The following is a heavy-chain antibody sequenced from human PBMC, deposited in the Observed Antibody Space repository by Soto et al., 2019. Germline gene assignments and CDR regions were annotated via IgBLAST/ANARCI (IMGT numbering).Heavy chain of an antibody. CDR1: GFTFTSSA. V-gene: IGHV1-58*01. CDR2: IVVGSGNT. CDR3: AAGISYYDFWSGDYYFDY. Sequence: ASVKVSCKASGFTFTSSAVQWVRQARGQRLEWIGWIVVGSGNTNYAQKFQERVTMTRDMSTSTAYMELSSLRSEDTAVYYCAAGISYYDFWSGDYYFDYWGQGTLVTVSS. J-gene: IGHJ4*02. D-gene: IGHD3-3*01.